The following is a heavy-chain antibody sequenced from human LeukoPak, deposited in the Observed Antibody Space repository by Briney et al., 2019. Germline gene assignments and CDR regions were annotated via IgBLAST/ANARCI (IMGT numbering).Heavy chain of an antibody. CDR3: ARGTGYFDY. J-gene: IGHJ4*02. CDR1: GYSFTNYG. Sequence: ASVKVSCKTSGYSFTNYGITWVRQAPGQGLEWMGWISGYNSKPLYAQNFQGRVTMTTDTSTSTVYMELSSLRSEDTAVYYCARGTGYFDYWGQGTLVTVSS. D-gene: IGHD2-8*02. V-gene: IGHV1-18*01. CDR2: ISGYNSKP.